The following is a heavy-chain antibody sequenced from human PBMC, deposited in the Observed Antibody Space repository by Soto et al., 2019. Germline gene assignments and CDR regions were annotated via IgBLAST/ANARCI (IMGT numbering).Heavy chain of an antibody. CDR2: ISYSGSI. J-gene: IGHJ5*02. CDR3: ARDWSGSYPRGS. D-gene: IGHD3-3*01. Sequence: SATLSLTCTVSGDSISSGDYYWTWIRQPPGKGLEWIGYISYSGSIYYNPSLKSRVTISIDTSNNQFSLRLSSVTAADTAVYYCARDWSGSYPRGSWGQGALVTVSS. V-gene: IGHV4-30-4*01. CDR1: GDSISSGDYY.